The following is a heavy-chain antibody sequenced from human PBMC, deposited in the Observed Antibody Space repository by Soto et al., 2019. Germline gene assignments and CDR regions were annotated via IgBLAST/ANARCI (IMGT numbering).Heavy chain of an antibody. CDR2: ISAYNGNT. J-gene: IGHJ4*02. Sequence: ASVKVSCKASGYTFTSYGISWVRQAPGQGLEWMGWISAYNGNTNYAQKLQGRVTMTTDTSTSTAYMELRSLRSDDTAVYYCARGAPYDSSGYCNYWGQGTLVTVSS. CDR3: ARGAPYDSSGYCNY. D-gene: IGHD3-22*01. CDR1: GYTFTSYG. V-gene: IGHV1-18*01.